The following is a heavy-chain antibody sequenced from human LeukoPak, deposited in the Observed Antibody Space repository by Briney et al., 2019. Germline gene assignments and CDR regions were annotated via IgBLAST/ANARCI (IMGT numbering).Heavy chain of an antibody. CDR2: ISGSGGST. V-gene: IGHV3-23*01. CDR1: GFTFSSYA. Sequence: PGGSLRLSCAASGFTFSSYAMSWVRQAPGKGLEWVSAISGSGGSTYYADSVKGRFTISRDNSKNTLYLQMNSLRAEDKAVYYCAKDYVLLWFGEFGFDYWGQGTLVTVSS. CDR3: AKDYVLLWFGEFGFDY. D-gene: IGHD3-10*01. J-gene: IGHJ4*02.